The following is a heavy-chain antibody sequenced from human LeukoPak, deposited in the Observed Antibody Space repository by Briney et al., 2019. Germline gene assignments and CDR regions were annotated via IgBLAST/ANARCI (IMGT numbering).Heavy chain of an antibody. CDR1: SYIFTTSG. D-gene: IGHD6-19*01. Sequence: GASVKVSCKASSYIFTTSGISWVRESPGQGREGLGWINTYNGNTNYAKKLQGRVTMTTDTSTSTAYMDLRSLRSDDTAVYYCARQAGGYSSGWYQFHFDYWGQGTLVTVSS. V-gene: IGHV1-18*04. CDR3: ARQAGGYSSGWYQFHFDY. CDR2: INTYNGNT. J-gene: IGHJ4*02.